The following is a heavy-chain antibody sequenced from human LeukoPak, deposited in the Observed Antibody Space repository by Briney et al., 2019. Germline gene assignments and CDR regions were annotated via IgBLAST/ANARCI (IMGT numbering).Heavy chain of an antibody. CDR2: ISYDGSNK. CDR3: AKDGSEYYYDSSGYADY. D-gene: IGHD3-22*01. J-gene: IGHJ4*02. V-gene: IGHV3-30*18. Sequence: GGSLRLSCAASGFTFSSYSMNWVRQAPGKGLEWVAVISYDGSNKYYADSVKGRFTISRDNSKNTLYLQMNSPRAEDTAVYYCAKDGSEYYYDSSGYADYWGQGTLVTVSS. CDR1: GFTFSSYS.